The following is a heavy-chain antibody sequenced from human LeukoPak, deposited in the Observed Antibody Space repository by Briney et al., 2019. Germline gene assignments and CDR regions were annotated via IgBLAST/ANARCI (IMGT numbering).Heavy chain of an antibody. J-gene: IGHJ4*02. D-gene: IGHD3-22*01. CDR1: GFIFSNYA. V-gene: IGHV3-23*01. Sequence: GGSLRLSCAASGFIFSNYAMSWVRQAPGKGLEWVSVVSGSGSYTDYADSVKGRFPISRDNSKNTLYLQMNSLRSEDTAIYYCAKVQGLYDSSGYPFDYWGQGTLVTVSS. CDR2: VSGSGSYT. CDR3: AKVQGLYDSSGYPFDY.